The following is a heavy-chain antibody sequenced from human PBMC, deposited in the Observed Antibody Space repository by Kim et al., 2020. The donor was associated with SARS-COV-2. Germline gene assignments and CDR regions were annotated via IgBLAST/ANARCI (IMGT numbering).Heavy chain of an antibody. CDR2: ISASGGT. V-gene: IGHV3-23*01. CDR3: AKKIDSPSLKVDD. D-gene: IGHD2-21*01. CDR1: GFTFSSSA. Sequence: GGSLRLSCAASGFTFSSSAMTWVRQAPGMGLEWVSSISASGGTYYADSVKGRFTISRYNSKNTLYLQMNTLRADDTAVYYCAKKIDSPSLKVDDWGQGTLVTVSS. J-gene: IGHJ4*02.